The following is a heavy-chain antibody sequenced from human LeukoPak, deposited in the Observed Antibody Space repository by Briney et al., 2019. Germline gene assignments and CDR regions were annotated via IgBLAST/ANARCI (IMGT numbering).Heavy chain of an antibody. V-gene: IGHV4-4*07. D-gene: IGHD1-26*01. CDR3: ARKYSGNHWYFDL. CDR1: GGSISGYY. J-gene: IGHJ2*01. Sequence: PSETLSLTCTVSGGSISGYYWSWIRQFAGKGLEWIGRIYTSGSTNYNPSLKSRVTMSVDTSKNQFSLRLSSVTAADTAVYYCARKYSGNHWYFDLWGRGTLVTVSS. CDR2: IYTSGST.